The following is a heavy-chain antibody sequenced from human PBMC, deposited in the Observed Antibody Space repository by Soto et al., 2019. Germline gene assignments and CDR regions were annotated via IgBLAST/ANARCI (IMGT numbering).Heavy chain of an antibody. CDR2: IYYSGST. CDR1: GGSISSYY. V-gene: IGHV4-59*08. J-gene: IGHJ4*02. D-gene: IGHD6-19*01. Sequence: KPSETLSLTCTVSGGSISSYYWSWIRQPPGKGLEWIGYIYYSGSTNYNPSLKSRVTISVDTSKNQFSLKLSSVTAADTAVYYCARSIAVAVDFDYWGQGTLVTVSS. CDR3: ARSIAVAVDFDY.